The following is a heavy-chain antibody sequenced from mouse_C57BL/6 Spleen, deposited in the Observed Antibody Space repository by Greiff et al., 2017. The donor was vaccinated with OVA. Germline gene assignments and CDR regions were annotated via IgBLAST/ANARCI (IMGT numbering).Heavy chain of an antibody. D-gene: IGHD2-4*01. Sequence: EVKVVESGGDLVKPGGSLKLSCAASGFTFSSYGMSWVRQTPDKRLEWVATISSGGSYTYYPDSVKGRFTISRDNAKNTLYLQMSSLKSEDTAMYYCARLYYDYDRGVYYFDYWGQGTTLTVSS. CDR1: GFTFSSYG. J-gene: IGHJ2*01. CDR3: ARLYYDYDRGVYYFDY. CDR2: ISSGGSYT. V-gene: IGHV5-6*01.